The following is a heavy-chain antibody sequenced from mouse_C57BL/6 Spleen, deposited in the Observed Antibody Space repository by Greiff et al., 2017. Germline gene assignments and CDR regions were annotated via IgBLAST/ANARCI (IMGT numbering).Heavy chain of an antibody. V-gene: IGHV1-82*01. CDR1: GYAFSSSW. CDR3: ARGGYGYGGFAY. D-gene: IGHD2-2*01. Sequence: VQLQQSGPELVKPGASVKISCKASGYAFSSSWMNWVKQRPGKGLEWIGRIYPGDGDTNYNGKFKGKATLTADKSSSTAYMHLSSLTSEDSAVYFCARGGYGYGGFAYWGQGTLVTVSA. J-gene: IGHJ3*01. CDR2: IYPGDGDT.